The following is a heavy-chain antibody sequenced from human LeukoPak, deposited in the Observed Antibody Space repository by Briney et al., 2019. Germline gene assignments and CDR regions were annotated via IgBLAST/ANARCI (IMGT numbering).Heavy chain of an antibody. CDR3: ARAPAAQNWFDP. V-gene: IGHV1-46*01. CDR2: INPSGGST. Sequence: ASVKVSCKASGYTLTSYYMHWVRQAPGQGLEWMGIINPSGGSTSYAQKFQGRVTMTRDTSTSTVYMELSSLRSEDTAVYYCARAPAAQNWFDPWGQGTLVTVSS. J-gene: IGHJ5*02. CDR1: GYTLTSYY. D-gene: IGHD2-2*01.